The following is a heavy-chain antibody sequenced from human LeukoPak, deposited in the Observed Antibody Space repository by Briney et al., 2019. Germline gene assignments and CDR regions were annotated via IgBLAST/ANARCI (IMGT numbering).Heavy chain of an antibody. Sequence: GGSLRLSCAASGFTFSSYEMNWVRQAPGKGLEWVSYISSSGSTIYYADSVKGRFTISRDNAKNSLYLQMNSLRAEDTAVYYCARGGYCSGGSCYNWFDPWGQGTLVTVSS. CDR1: GFTFSSYE. CDR2: ISSSGSTI. CDR3: ARGGYCSGGSCYNWFDP. D-gene: IGHD2-15*01. V-gene: IGHV3-48*03. J-gene: IGHJ5*02.